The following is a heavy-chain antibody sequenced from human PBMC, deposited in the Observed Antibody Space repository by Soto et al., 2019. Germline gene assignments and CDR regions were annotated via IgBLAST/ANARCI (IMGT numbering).Heavy chain of an antibody. V-gene: IGHV3-30*18. CDR3: AKDLHGSAYYYYGMDV. J-gene: IGHJ6*02. D-gene: IGHD2-2*03. CDR1: GFTVSSNY. CDR2: ISYDGSNK. Sequence: GGSLRLSCAASGFTVSSNYMSWVRQAPGKGLEWVAVISYDGSNKYYADSVKGRFTISRDNSKNTLYLQMNSLRAEDTAVYYCAKDLHGSAYYYYGMDVWGQGTTVTVSS.